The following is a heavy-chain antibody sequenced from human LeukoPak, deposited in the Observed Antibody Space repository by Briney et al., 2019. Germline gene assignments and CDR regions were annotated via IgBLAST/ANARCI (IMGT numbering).Heavy chain of an antibody. V-gene: IGHV3-23*01. J-gene: IGHJ4*02. Sequence: GRSMRLSCAASGFTFSSYAVSWVRQAPGKGLEWVSAISGGGDNTYYADSVKGRFTISRDNSKNTLYLHMNSLRAEDTAVYYCARYKRGYGDYFDYWGQGTLVTVSS. D-gene: IGHD4-17*01. CDR2: ISGGGDNT. CDR1: GFTFSSYA. CDR3: ARYKRGYGDYFDY.